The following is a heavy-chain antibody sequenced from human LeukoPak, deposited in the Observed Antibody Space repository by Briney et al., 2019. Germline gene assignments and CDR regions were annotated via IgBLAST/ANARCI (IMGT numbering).Heavy chain of an antibody. CDR2: IQYDGSIK. Sequence: PRRSLRLSRVPSRFTFRSYGMHWVPQAPGKGLEWVAFIQYDGSIKLYAASVKGRFTISRDNSKNTLYLQMNMLRVEVTALYSCAKEREVIAVPPTEYYFHYWGQGTLVTVSS. D-gene: IGHD6-19*01. CDR3: AKEREVIAVPPTEYYFHY. J-gene: IGHJ4*02. V-gene: IGHV3-30*02. CDR1: RFTFRSYG.